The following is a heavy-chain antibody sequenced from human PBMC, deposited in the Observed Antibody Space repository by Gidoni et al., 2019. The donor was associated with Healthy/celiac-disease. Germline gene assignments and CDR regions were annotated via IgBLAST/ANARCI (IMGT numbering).Heavy chain of an antibody. V-gene: IGHV3-23*04. J-gene: IGHJ3*02. CDR2: ISGNVGTA. CDR1: GFTFSSYA. CDR3: AKRWEVAGDAFDI. D-gene: IGHD2-15*01. Sequence: EVQLEESGGGLVQPGGSLRLSCAASGFTFSSYAMSWVRQASGKGLEWVSAISGNVGTAYYADSVKGRFTIARDNSKNTLYLQMNSLRAEDTAVYYCAKRWEVAGDAFDIWGQGTMVIVSS.